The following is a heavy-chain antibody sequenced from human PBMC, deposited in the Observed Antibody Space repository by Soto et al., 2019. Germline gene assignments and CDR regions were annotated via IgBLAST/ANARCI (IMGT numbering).Heavy chain of an antibody. J-gene: IGHJ6*02. V-gene: IGHV3-48*03. CDR3: ATTQQRAEGMDV. CDR2: ISSSGSNI. D-gene: IGHD1-1*01. CDR1: GFTFRSYE. Sequence: PGGSLRLSCAASGFTFRSYEMNWVRQAPGKGPEWVSYISSSGSNIYYAGSVKGRFTISRDNAKNSLYLQMNSLRAEDTAVYYCATTQQRAEGMDVWGQGTTVTVSS.